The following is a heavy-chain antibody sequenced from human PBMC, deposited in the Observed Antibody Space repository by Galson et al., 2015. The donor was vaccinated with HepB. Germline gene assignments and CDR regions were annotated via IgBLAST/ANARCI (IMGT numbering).Heavy chain of an antibody. V-gene: IGHV3-23*01. D-gene: IGHD2-2*01. CDR1: GFTFSSYA. Sequence: SLRLSCAASGFTFSSYAMSWVRQAPGKGLEWVSAISGSGGSTYYADSVEGRFTISRDNSKNTLYLQMNSLRAEDTAVYYCARAHYCGSGTCYLEYWGQGTLVTASS. J-gene: IGHJ4*02. CDR2: ISGSGGST. CDR3: ARAHYCGSGTCYLEY.